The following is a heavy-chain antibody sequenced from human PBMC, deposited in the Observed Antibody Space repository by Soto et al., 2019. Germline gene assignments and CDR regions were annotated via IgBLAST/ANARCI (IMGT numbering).Heavy chain of an antibody. V-gene: IGHV1-69*01. CDR2: IIPIFGTA. J-gene: IGHJ5*02. CDR1: RGTLSSYV. CDR3: AREGVGGGWFNA. Sequence: QVQLVQSGAEVKKPGSSVKVSCKASRGTLSSYVINWVRQAPGQGLEWMGDIIPIFGTAKYAQKFQGRVTIIADESTGTAYMELSSLKSEDTAVYYCAREGVGGGWFNAWGQGTLVTVSS. D-gene: IGHD2-15*01.